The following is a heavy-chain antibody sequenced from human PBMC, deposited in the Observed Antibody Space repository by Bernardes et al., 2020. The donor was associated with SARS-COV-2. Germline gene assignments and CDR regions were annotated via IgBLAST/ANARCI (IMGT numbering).Heavy chain of an antibody. Sequence: SETLSLTCAVYGGSFSGYYWSWIHQPPGKGLEWIGEINHSGSTNYNPSLKSRVTISVDTSKNQFSLKLSSVTAADTAVYYCARAPWIQLWRGYYYGMDVWGQGTTVTVSS. CDR3: ARAPWIQLWRGYYYGMDV. D-gene: IGHD5-18*01. V-gene: IGHV4-34*01. CDR2: INHSGST. J-gene: IGHJ6*02. CDR1: GGSFSGYY.